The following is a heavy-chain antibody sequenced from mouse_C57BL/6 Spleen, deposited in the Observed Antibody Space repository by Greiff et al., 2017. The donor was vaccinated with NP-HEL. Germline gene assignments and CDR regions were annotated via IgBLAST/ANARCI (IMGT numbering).Heavy chain of an antibody. J-gene: IGHJ4*01. CDR3: ARTDYSNYFYAMDY. CDR2: IHPNSGST. D-gene: IGHD2-5*01. CDR1: GYTFTSYW. V-gene: IGHV1-64*01. Sequence: QVQLQQSGAELVKPGASVKLSCKASGYTFTSYWMHWVKQRPGQGLEWIGMIHPNSGSTNYNEKFKSKATLTVDKSSSTAYMQLSSLTSEDSAVYYCARTDYSNYFYAMDYWGQGTSVTVSS.